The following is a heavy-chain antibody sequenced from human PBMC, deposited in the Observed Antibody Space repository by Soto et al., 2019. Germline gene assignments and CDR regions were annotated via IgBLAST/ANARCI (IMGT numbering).Heavy chain of an antibody. V-gene: IGHV4-31*02. CDR2: FYSSGSI. CDR1: GYFIGAGGYY. Sequence: TLSLTCFVSGYFIGAGGYYWSWIRHHPGKGLEWIGSFYSSGSIIYNPSLRSRVSISGDMSTNQFSMSLTSVTAADTARYYCARMYSSGSGWFHPWGQGTLVTVSS. J-gene: IGHJ5*02. D-gene: IGHD6-19*01. CDR3: ARMYSSGSGWFHP.